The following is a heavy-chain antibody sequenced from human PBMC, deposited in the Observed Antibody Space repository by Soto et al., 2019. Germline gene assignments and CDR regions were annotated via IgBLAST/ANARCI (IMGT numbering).Heavy chain of an antibody. Sequence: SETLSLTCAVSGGSISSSDWWTWVRQAPGKGLEWIGKIYHGGGTNYSPSLKSRVTISIDKSKSHFSLKLSSVTAADTAVYFCAKGNVDSMIESWGRGTLVTVSS. CDR1: GGSISSSDW. V-gene: IGHV4-4*02. J-gene: IGHJ4*02. CDR3: AKGNVDSMIES. D-gene: IGHD3-3*01. CDR2: IYHGGGT.